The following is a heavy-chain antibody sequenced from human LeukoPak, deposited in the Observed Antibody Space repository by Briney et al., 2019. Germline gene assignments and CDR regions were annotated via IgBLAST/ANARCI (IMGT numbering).Heavy chain of an antibody. CDR3: ARDIAVAVGFDY. Sequence: GGSLRLSCAASGFTFSDYYMSWIRQAPGKGLEWVSYISSSGSTIYYADSVKGRFTISRDNAKNSLYLQMNSLRVDDTAVYYCARDIAVAVGFDYWGQGTLVTVSS. D-gene: IGHD6-19*01. V-gene: IGHV3-11*04. J-gene: IGHJ4*02. CDR1: GFTFSDYY. CDR2: ISSSGSTI.